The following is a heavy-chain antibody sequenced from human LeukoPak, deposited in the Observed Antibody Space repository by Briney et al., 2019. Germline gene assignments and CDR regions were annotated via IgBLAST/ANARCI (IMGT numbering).Heavy chain of an antibody. CDR3: AKVDSISWYDDAFDI. D-gene: IGHD6-13*01. CDR2: ISWNSGSI. V-gene: IGHV3-9*01. J-gene: IGHJ3*02. CDR1: GFTFDDYA. Sequence: PGGSLRLSCAASGFTFDDYAMHWVRQAPGKGLEWVSGISWNSGSIGYADSVKGRFTISRDNAKNSLYLQMNSLRAEDTALYYCAKVDSISWYDDAFDIWGQGTMVTVSS.